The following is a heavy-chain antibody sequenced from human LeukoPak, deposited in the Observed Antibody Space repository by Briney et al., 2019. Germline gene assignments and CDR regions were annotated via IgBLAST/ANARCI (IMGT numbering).Heavy chain of an antibody. CDR2: ISGSGGST. D-gene: IGHD6-19*01. J-gene: IGHJ1*01. CDR1: GFTFSNYA. V-gene: IGHV3-23*01. Sequence: GGSLRLSCAASGFTFSNYAMSWVRQAPETGLEWVSAISGSGGSTYYADSVKGRFTISRDNSKNTLYLQMNSLRAEDTAVYYCAKDRQQWDQHWGQGTLVTVSS. CDR3: AKDRQQWDQH.